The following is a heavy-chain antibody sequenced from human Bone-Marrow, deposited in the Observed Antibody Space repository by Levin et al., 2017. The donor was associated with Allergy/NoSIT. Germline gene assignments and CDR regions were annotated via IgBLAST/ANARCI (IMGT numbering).Heavy chain of an antibody. D-gene: IGHD5-12*01. CDR3: ARTAQDLRLAAFDM. Sequence: QTLSLTCTFSGFSLSTSGMCVSWIRQPPGKALEWLARIDWDDDKYYSTSLKTRLTISKDTSKNQVVLTMTNMDPVDTATYYCARTAQDLRLAAFDMWGQGTMVTVSS. V-gene: IGHV2-70*11. J-gene: IGHJ3*02. CDR2: IDWDDDK. CDR1: GFSLSTSGMC.